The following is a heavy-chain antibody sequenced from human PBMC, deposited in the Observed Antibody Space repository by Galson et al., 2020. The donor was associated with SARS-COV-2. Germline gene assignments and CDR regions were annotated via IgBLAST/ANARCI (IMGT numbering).Heavy chain of an antibody. CDR2: IWYDGSNK. CDR3: ARDGYYYDSSGYYYNPGYYYYGMDV. V-gene: IGHV3-33*01. J-gene: IGHJ6*02. Sequence: GESLKISCAASGFTFSSYGIHWVRQAPGKGLEWVAVIWYDGSNKYYADSVKGRFTISRDNSKNTLYLQMNSLRAEDTAVYYCARDGYYYDSSGYYYNPGYYYYGMDVWGQGTTVTVSS. D-gene: IGHD3-22*01. CDR1: GFTFSSYG.